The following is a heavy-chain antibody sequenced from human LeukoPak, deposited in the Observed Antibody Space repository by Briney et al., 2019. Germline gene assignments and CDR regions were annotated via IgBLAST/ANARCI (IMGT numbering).Heavy chain of an antibody. Sequence: SETLSLTCTVSGGSISSYYWSWIRQPPGKGLEWIGYIYYNGSTNYNPSLKSRVTISVDTSKNQFSLKLSSVTAADTAVYYCARARHGGARYWYFDLWGRGTLVTVSS. CDR3: ARARHGGARYWYFDL. CDR2: IYYNGST. D-gene: IGHD2-21*01. V-gene: IGHV4-59*01. CDR1: GGSISSYY. J-gene: IGHJ2*01.